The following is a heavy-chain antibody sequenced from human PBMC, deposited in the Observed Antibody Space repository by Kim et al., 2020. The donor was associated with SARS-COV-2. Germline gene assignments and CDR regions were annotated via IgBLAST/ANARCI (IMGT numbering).Heavy chain of an antibody. CDR3: ARGRFNTGWYPDFFDY. J-gene: IGHJ4*02. CDR1: GFTFNNYG. Sequence: GGSLRLSCAGCGFTFNNYGMPWLRQAPGKGLEWVANIRQDGSGKYYVDSVTGRFTIFRDNARTTVFLQMNSLRAENTAVYYCARGRFNTGWYPDFFDYWGQGPQVRVPS. CDR2: IRQDGSGK. V-gene: IGHV3-7*04. D-gene: IGHD6-19*01.